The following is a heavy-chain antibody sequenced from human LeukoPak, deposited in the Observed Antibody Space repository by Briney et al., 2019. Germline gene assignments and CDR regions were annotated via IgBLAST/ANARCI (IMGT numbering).Heavy chain of an antibody. J-gene: IGHJ6*02. V-gene: IGHV3-23*01. CDR3: AKEGGTVNDYGMDV. D-gene: IGHD4-11*01. Sequence: GGSLRLSCAASGFTFSSYGMHWVRQAPGKGLEWVSTISGGGGSTYYGDSVKGRFTISRDNSKDTLYLQMNSLGAEDTAVYYCAKEGGTVNDYGMDVWGQGTTVTVSS. CDR1: GFTFSSYG. CDR2: ISGGGGST.